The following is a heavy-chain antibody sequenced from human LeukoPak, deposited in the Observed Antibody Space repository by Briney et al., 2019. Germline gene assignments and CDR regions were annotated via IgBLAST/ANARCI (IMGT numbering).Heavy chain of an antibody. CDR1: GFTFSSYG. J-gene: IGHJ4*02. CDR3: AKDYYGSGSLPDY. D-gene: IGHD3-10*01. Sequence: PGRPLRLSCAAWGFTFSSYGMHWVGQAPGKGREGGAVILYDGSNKYYADSVKGRFTISRDNSKTTLYLQMNSLRAEDTAVYYCAKDYYGSGSLPDYWGQGTLVTVSS. V-gene: IGHV3-30*18. CDR2: ILYDGSNK.